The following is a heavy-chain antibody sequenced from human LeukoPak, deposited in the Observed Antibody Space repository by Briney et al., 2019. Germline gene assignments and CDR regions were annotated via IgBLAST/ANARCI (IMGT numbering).Heavy chain of an antibody. CDR3: AREGYDVLRFLEWLRGLDY. D-gene: IGHD3-3*01. J-gene: IGHJ4*02. CDR1: GFTFDDYG. CDR2: INWNGGST. Sequence: GGSLRLSCAASGFTFDDYGMSWVRQATGKGLEWVSGINWNGGSTGYADSVKGRFTISRDNAKNSLYLQMNSLRAEDTALYYCAREGYDVLRFLEWLRGLDYWGQGTLVTVSA. V-gene: IGHV3-20*04.